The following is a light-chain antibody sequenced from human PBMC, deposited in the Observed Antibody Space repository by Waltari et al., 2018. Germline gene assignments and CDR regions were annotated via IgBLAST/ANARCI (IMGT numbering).Light chain of an antibody. CDR3: QAWDTSTGDVV. CDR1: ELGNKY. V-gene: IGLV3-1*01. CDR2: KDD. J-gene: IGLJ2*01. Sequence: SYELTQPPSVSVSPGQTTSITCSGDELGNKYTCWYQQKPGQSPVMVIFKDDQRPSGITERFTGSNSGNTATLTIPGTQPLDEADYYCQAWDTSTGDVVFGGGTKLTVL.